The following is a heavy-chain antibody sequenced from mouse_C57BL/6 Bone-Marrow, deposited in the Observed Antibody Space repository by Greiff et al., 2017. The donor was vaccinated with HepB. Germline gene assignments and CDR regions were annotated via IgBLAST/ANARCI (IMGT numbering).Heavy chain of an antibody. CDR3: ARFGYYGPYWYFDV. CDR2: IDPSDSYT. V-gene: IGHV1-59*01. Sequence: VQLQQPGAELVRPGTSVKLSCKASGYTFTSYWMHWVKQRPGQGLEWIGVIDPSDSYTNYNQNFKGKATLTVDTSSSTAYMQLSSLTSEDSAVYYCARFGYYGPYWYFDVWGTGTTVTVSS. CDR1: GYTFTSYW. D-gene: IGHD1-2*01. J-gene: IGHJ1*03.